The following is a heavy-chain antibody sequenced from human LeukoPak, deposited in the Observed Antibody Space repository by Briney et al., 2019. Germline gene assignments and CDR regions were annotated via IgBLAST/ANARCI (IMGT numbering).Heavy chain of an antibody. D-gene: IGHD5-12*01. CDR3: ARDILWI. J-gene: IGHJ4*02. Sequence: GGSLRLSCVASGFSITRDWMTWVRQAPGKGLEWVANIKEDGSEKYYVASVKGRFAISRDNAKNSLYLQMDSLRAEDTALYYCARDILWIGGQGTLVTVPS. CDR1: GFSITRDW. V-gene: IGHV3-7*01. CDR2: IKEDGSEK.